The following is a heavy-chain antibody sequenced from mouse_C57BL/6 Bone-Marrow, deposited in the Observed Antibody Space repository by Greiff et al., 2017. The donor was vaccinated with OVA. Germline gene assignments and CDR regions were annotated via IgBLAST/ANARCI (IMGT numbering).Heavy chain of an antibody. CDR2: IDPENGDT. CDR1: GFNIKDDY. V-gene: IGHV14-4*01. CDR3: TRIYY. J-gene: IGHJ2*01. Sequence: EVMLVESGAELVRPGASVKLSCTASGFNIKDDYMHWVKQRPEQGLEWIGWIDPENGDTEYASKFQGKATITADTSSNTAYLQLSSRTSEDTAVYYCTRIYYWGQGTTLTVSS.